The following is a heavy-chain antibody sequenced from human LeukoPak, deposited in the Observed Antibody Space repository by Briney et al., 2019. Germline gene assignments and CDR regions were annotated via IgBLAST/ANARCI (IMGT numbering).Heavy chain of an antibody. V-gene: IGHV4-34*01. J-gene: IGHJ5*02. Sequence: SETLSLTCAVYGGSFSGYSWSWIRQPPGKGLEWSGEINHSGSTNYNPSLKSRVTISVDTSKNQFSLKLSSVTAADTAVYYCARGGPWNEGYCSSTSCYTTRWFDPWGQGTLVTVSS. CDR2: INHSGST. CDR1: GGSFSGYS. CDR3: ARGGPWNEGYCSSTSCYTTRWFDP. D-gene: IGHD2-2*02.